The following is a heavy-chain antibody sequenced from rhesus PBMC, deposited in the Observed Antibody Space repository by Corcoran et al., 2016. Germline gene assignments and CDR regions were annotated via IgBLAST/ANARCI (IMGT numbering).Heavy chain of an antibody. CDR3: ARIRYSGSWNFDY. D-gene: IGHD6-25*01. CDR1: GASLSSHY. J-gene: IGHJ4*01. V-gene: IGHV4-165*02. CDR2: IGGSSGST. Sequence: QVQLQASGPGLVKPSETLPLTCAVSGASLSSHYWNWIPHPPGTGLEWIGYIGGSSGSTYYNPSLKSRVTISTDTSKNQFSLKLSSVTAADTAVYYCARIRYSGSWNFDYWGQGVVVTISS.